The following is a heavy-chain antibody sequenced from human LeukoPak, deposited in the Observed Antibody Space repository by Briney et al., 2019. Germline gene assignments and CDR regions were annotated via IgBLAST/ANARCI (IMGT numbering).Heavy chain of an antibody. CDR1: GFTFSSYG. Sequence: GGSLRLSCAASGFTFSSYGMSWVRQAPGKGLEWVSAISGSSSSTYYADSVEGRFTISRDNSKNTLYLQMNSLRAEDTAVYYCAKDQSGVYMSAFDIWGQGTMVTISS. D-gene: IGHD2-15*01. CDR3: AKDQSGVYMSAFDI. J-gene: IGHJ3*02. CDR2: ISGSSSST. V-gene: IGHV3-23*01.